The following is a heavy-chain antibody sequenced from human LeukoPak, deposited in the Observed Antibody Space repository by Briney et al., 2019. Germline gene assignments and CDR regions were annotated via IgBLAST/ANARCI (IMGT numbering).Heavy chain of an antibody. CDR3: AKDRSIGTYYTFDH. Sequence: PGGSLRLSCAASGFIFSSYGMTWVRQAPGKGLEWVATISGSGVMTYYADSVKGRFTVSGDNSKNTVYLQMSSLTAADTAVYYCAKDRSIGTYYTFDHWGQGTLVTVSS. CDR1: GFIFSSYG. V-gene: IGHV3-23*01. D-gene: IGHD1-26*01. J-gene: IGHJ4*02. CDR2: ISGSGVMT.